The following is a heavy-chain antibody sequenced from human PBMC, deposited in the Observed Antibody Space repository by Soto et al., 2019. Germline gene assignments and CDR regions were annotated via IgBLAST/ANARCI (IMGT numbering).Heavy chain of an antibody. D-gene: IGHD1-26*01. CDR2: IYYSGST. CDR3: ARERLGGWFDP. Sequence: SETLSLTCAVYGGSFSGYYWSWIRQPPGKGLEWIGYIYYSGSTNYNPSLKSRVTISVDTSKNQFSLKLSSVTAADTAVYYCARERLGGWFDPWGQGTLVTVSS. V-gene: IGHV4-59*01. CDR1: GGSFSGYY. J-gene: IGHJ5*02.